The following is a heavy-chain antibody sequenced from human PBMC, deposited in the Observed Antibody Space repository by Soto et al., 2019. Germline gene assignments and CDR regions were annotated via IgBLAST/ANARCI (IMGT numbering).Heavy chain of an antibody. D-gene: IGHD3-22*01. Sequence: SETLSLTCAVSGGSISSSNWWSWVRQPPGKGLEWIGEIYHSGSTNYNPSLKSRVTISVDKSKNQFSLKLSSVTAADTAVYYCARAISRWLSEDAFDIWGQGTMVT. CDR2: IYHSGST. J-gene: IGHJ3*02. CDR3: ARAISRWLSEDAFDI. V-gene: IGHV4-4*02. CDR1: GGSISSSNW.